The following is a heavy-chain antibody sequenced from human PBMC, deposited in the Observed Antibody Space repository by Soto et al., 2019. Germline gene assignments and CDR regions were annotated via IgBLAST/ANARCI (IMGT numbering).Heavy chain of an antibody. CDR1: GFTFSRCA. J-gene: IGHJ6*01. D-gene: IGHD2-8*01. Sequence: VEYLRDSWGGSGFTFSRCAMHWVRQAPGKGLEWVAVISFGGDNKYYADSVKGRFTISRDNLKNTLYLTMNNLRVGDTAVYYCARDKQMAYYFCSCGIHY. CDR3: ARDKQMAYYFCSCGIHY. V-gene: IGHV3-30-3*01. CDR2: ISFGGDNK.